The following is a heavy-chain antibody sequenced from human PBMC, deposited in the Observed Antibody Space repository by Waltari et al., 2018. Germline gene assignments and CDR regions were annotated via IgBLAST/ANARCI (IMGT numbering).Heavy chain of an antibody. CDR1: GFTFSSYS. CDR2: ISSSSSTI. J-gene: IGHJ5*02. V-gene: IGHV3-48*01. CDR3: ARDPPRSDWFDP. Sequence: EVQLVESGGGLVQPGGSLRLSCAASGFTFSSYSMNWVRQAPGKGLEWGSYISSSSSTIYYADSVKGRFTISRDNAKNSLYLQMNSLRAEDTVVYYCARDPPRSDWFDPWGQGTLVTVSS.